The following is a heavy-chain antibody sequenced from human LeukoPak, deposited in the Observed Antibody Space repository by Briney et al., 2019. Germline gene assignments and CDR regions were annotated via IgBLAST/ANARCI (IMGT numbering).Heavy chain of an antibody. CDR2: IRPGGSED. V-gene: IGHV3-7*01. J-gene: IGHJ6*04. CDR1: GFTFSNSW. Sequence: GGSLRLSCAASGFTFSNSWMSWVRQAPGKGLEWVASIRPGGSEDYYMDSVKGRFTISRDNTENSLYLQMNSLRAEDTAVYYCARDPLRCSGGSSYSDYYYYGMDVWGKGTTVTVSS. CDR3: ARDPLRCSGGSSYSDYYYYGMDV. D-gene: IGHD2-15*01.